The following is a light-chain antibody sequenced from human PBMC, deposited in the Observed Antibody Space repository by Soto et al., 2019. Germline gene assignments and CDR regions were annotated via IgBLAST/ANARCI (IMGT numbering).Light chain of an antibody. CDR3: NSYAGSNNVI. V-gene: IGLV2-8*01. CDR2: EVT. J-gene: IGLJ2*01. Sequence: QSVLTQPPSASGSPGQSVTISCTGTSSDVGGYNYVSWFQQHPGKAPKLIIYEVTKRPSGVPDRFSGSKSGNTASLTVSGLQGEDEADYYCNSYAGSNNVIFGGRTKVTVL. CDR1: SSDVGGYNY.